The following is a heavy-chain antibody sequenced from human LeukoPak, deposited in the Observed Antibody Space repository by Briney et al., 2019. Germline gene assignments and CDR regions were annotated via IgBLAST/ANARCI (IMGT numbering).Heavy chain of an antibody. V-gene: IGHV4-34*01. CDR3: ARGREYCSGGSCYSLGHSVGFDY. Sequence: SETLSLTCAVNGGSFSGYYWSWIRQPPGKGLEWIGEINHSGSTNYNPSLKSRVTISVDTSKNQFSLKLSSVTAADTAVYYCARGREYCSGGSCYSLGHSVGFDYWGQGTLVTVSS. CDR1: GGSFSGYY. J-gene: IGHJ4*02. CDR2: INHSGST. D-gene: IGHD2-15*01.